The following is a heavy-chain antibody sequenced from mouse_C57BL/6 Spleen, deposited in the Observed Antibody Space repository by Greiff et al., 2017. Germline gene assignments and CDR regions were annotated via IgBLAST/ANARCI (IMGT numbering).Heavy chain of an antibody. CDR3: ARGGDYDGYYAMDY. CDR1: GYTFTSYG. V-gene: IGHV1-81*01. D-gene: IGHD2-4*01. CDR2: IYPRSGNT. J-gene: IGHJ4*01. Sequence: VKLQESGAELARPGASVKLSCKASGYTFTSYGISWVKQRTGQGLEWIGEIYPRSGNTYYNEKFKGKATLTADKSSSTAYMELRSLTSEDSAVYFCARGGDYDGYYAMDYWGQGTSVTVSS.